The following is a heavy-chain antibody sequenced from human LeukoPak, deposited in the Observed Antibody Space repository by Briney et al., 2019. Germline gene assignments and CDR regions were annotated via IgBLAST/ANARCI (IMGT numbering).Heavy chain of an antibody. J-gene: IGHJ4*02. Sequence: GGSLRLSCEASGFTFGTYAMTWVRQAPGKGLEWVSVISGSGGSTNYADSVKGRFIISRDNSRNTLFLQMNSLRAEDTAVYYCAKHHYSSSRDYFDYWGQGTLVTVSS. CDR2: ISGSGGST. CDR3: AKHHYSSSRDYFDY. V-gene: IGHV3-23*01. CDR1: GFTFGTYA. D-gene: IGHD6-13*01.